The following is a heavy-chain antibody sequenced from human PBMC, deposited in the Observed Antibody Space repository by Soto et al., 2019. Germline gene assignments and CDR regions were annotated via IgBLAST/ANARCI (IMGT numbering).Heavy chain of an antibody. V-gene: IGHV4-31*03. D-gene: IGHD6-13*01. Sequence: SETLSLTCTVSGGSISSGGYYWSWIRQHPGKGLEWIGYIYYSGSTYYNPSLKSRVTISVDTSKMQFPLKPRSVPAAATAVYYCARDSSAAAAGKDYWGKLTMITVSS. CDR1: GGSISSGGYY. CDR3: ARDSSAAAAGKDY. J-gene: IGHJ4*02. CDR2: IYYSGST.